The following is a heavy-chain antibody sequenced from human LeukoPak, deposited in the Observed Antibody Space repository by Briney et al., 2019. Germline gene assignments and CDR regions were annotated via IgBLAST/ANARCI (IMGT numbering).Heavy chain of an antibody. D-gene: IGHD2-15*01. CDR3: AGDCSGGSCYVPPDYYYMDV. Sequence: PSQTLSLTCAVSGGSISSGGYSWSWIRQPAGKGLEWIGRIYTSGSTNYNPSLKSRVTMSVDTSKNQFSLKLSSVTAADTAVYYCAGDCSGGSCYVPPDYYYMDVWGKGTTVTVSS. CDR1: GGSISSGGYS. CDR2: IYTSGST. J-gene: IGHJ6*03. V-gene: IGHV4-61*02.